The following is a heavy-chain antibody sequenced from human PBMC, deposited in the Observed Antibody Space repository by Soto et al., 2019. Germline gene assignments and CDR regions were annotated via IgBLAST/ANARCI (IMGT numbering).Heavy chain of an antibody. CDR3: ARGRPAAMGNPSDWFDP. J-gene: IGHJ5*02. V-gene: IGHV3-13*01. CDR1: GFTFSSYD. Sequence: GGSLRLSCAASGFTFSSYDMHWVRQATGKGLEWVSAIGTAGDTYYPGSVKGRFTISRENAKNSLYLQMNSLRAGDTAVYYCARGRPAAMGNPSDWFDPWGQGTLVTVSS. D-gene: IGHD5-18*01. CDR2: IGTAGDT.